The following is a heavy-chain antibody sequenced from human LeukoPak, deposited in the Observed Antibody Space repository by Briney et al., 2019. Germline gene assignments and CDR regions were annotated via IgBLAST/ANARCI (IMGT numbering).Heavy chain of an antibody. J-gene: IGHJ4*02. V-gene: IGHV3-30*19. D-gene: IGHD6-13*01. Sequence: TGGSLRLSCVASGFTFSDYGMHWLRRAPGKGLEWVAVISYDGSNKYYADSVKGRFTISRDNSKNTLFLQVNSLRADDTAVYYCARDHSSSWDYFDYWGQGTLVTVPS. CDR1: GFTFSDYG. CDR2: ISYDGSNK. CDR3: ARDHSSSWDYFDY.